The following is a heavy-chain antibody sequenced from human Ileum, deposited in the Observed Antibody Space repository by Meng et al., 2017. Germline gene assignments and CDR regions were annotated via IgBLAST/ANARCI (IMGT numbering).Heavy chain of an antibody. CDR2: IFHGGTT. V-gene: IGHV4-4*03. J-gene: IGHJ4*02. D-gene: IGHD5-12*01. Sequence: QVQLQASGPGLVKPPGTLSLTCAVSGDSISSGNWWNWVRQSPGKGLEWIGEIFHGGTTNYNPSLKNRVTLLMDKSKNQFSLQLTSVTAADTAVFYCARGIGDIRVGFDYWGQGILVTVSS. CDR1: GDSISSGNW. CDR3: ARGIGDIRVGFDY.